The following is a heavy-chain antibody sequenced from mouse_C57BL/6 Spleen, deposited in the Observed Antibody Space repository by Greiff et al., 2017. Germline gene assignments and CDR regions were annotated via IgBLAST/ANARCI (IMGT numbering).Heavy chain of an antibody. CDR3: ARDDWDDYAMDY. J-gene: IGHJ4*01. D-gene: IGHD4-1*01. V-gene: IGHV7-1*01. CDR1: GFTFSDFY. CDR2: SRNKANDYTT. Sequence: EVQVVESGGGLVQSGRSLRLSCATSGFTFSDFYMEWVRQAPGKGLEWIAASRNKANDYTTEYSASVKGRFIVSRDTSQSILYLQMNALRAEDTAIYYCARDDWDDYAMDYWGQGTSVTVSS.